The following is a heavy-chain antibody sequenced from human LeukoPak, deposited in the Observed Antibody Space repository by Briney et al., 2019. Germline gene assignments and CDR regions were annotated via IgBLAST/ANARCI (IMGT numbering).Heavy chain of an antibody. CDR2: ISGSNDNT. V-gene: IGHV3-23*01. Sequence: GGSVRLSCAASGFTFSSYAMSWVRQAPGKGLEWVSSISGSNDNTYYADSVKDRFTISRDNSKNTLSLQMNSLRAEDTAVYYCAKGRGTTVTSAANYWGQGTLVTVSS. CDR1: GFTFSSYA. CDR3: AKGRGTTVTSAANY. J-gene: IGHJ4*02. D-gene: IGHD4-17*01.